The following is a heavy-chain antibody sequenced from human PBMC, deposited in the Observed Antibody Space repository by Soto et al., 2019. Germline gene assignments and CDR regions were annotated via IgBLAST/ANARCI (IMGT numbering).Heavy chain of an antibody. CDR3: VRTIQPGTKNYFDH. CDR1: GFIFGDQY. Sequence: PGGSLRLSCAVSGFIFGDQYMDWVRQAPGKGLEWIGRIRDKAHSYSTTYAASVRGRLTISRDDSKNSVDLQMNSLKTEDTAVYYCVRTIQPGTKNYFDHWGQGTLVTVSS. D-gene: IGHD1-1*01. J-gene: IGHJ4*02. CDR2: IRDKAHSYST. V-gene: IGHV3-72*01.